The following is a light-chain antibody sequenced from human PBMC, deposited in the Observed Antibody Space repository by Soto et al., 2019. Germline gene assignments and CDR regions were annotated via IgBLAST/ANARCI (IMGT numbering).Light chain of an antibody. CDR1: ESLFGF. Sequence: DIVLTQSPATLSVSPGDTVTLSCRASESLFGFLAWYQQKPGQAPRLLMYGVSTRATGIPARFSGGGSATDFPLTISSLHSEDSAFYFCQSYNDWPFAFGLGTRLEI. CDR2: GVS. V-gene: IGKV3-15*01. CDR3: QSYNDWPFA. J-gene: IGKJ2*01.